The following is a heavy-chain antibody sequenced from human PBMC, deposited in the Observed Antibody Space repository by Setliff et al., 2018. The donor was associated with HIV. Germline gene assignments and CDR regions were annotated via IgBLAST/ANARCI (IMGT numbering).Heavy chain of an antibody. J-gene: IGHJ6*03. CDR1: GGFISNFY. CDR2: IYNSGAT. CDR3: VRHTRDTSLAHYYYYIDV. Sequence: PSETLSLTCTVSGGFISNFYWSWIRQTPGKGLEWIGHIYNSGATNYNPSLKSRVTISLDTSKNQFSLNVNSVTAPDTAVYYCVRHTRDTSLAHYYYYIDVWGKGTTVTVSS. D-gene: IGHD5-18*01. V-gene: IGHV4-59*08.